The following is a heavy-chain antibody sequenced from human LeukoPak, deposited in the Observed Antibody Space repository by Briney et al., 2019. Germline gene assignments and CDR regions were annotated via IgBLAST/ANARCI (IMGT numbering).Heavy chain of an antibody. Sequence: GGSLRLSCAASGFTFSSYEMNWVRQAPGKGLEWVSYISSSGSTIYYADSVKGRFAISRDNAKNSLYLQMNSLRAEDTAVYYCARDAFRPIVVVVAAPYYYYYGMDVWGQGTTVTVSS. CDR3: ARDAFRPIVVVVAAPYYYYYGMDV. CDR2: ISSSGSTI. D-gene: IGHD2-15*01. V-gene: IGHV3-48*03. CDR1: GFTFSSYE. J-gene: IGHJ6*02.